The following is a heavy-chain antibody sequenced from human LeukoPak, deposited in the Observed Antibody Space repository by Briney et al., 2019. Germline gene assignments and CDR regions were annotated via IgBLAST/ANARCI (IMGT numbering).Heavy chain of an antibody. D-gene: IGHD5-24*01. CDR1: GFTFSSYA. CDR2: ISYDGSNK. Sequence: GRSLRLSCAASGFTFSSYAMHWVRQAPGKGLEWVAVISYDGSNKYYADSVKGRFTISRDNSKNTLYLQMNSLRAEVTAVYYCARELVEMATICWFDPWGQGTLVTVSS. V-gene: IGHV3-30-3*01. CDR3: ARELVEMATICWFDP. J-gene: IGHJ5*02.